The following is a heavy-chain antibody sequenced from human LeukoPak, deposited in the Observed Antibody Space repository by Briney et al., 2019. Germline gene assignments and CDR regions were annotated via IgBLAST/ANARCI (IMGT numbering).Heavy chain of an antibody. V-gene: IGHV3-23*01. CDR1: GFTFSSYA. CDR2: ISGSGGST. D-gene: IGHD3-9*01. CDR3: AKDNDVFTGYLVLFDY. J-gene: IGHJ4*02. Sequence: GGSLRLSCAASGFTFSSYAMSWVRQAPGKGLEWVSSISGSGGSTYYADSVKGRFTISRDNSKSTLYLQMNSLRAEDTAVYYCAKDNDVFTGYLVLFDYWGQGTLVTVSS.